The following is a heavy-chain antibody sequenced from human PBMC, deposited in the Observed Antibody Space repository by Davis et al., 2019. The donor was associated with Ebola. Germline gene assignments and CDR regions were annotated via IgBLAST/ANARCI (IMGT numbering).Heavy chain of an antibody. D-gene: IGHD1-7*01. V-gene: IGHV4-39*01. CDR1: GVSISSSSYY. J-gene: IGHJ5*02. CDR3: ARTGTLDWFDP. CDR2: IYYSGST. Sequence: MPSETLSLTCTVSGVSISSSSYYWGWIRQPPGKGLEWIGSIYYSGSTYYNPSLKSRVTISVDTSKNQFSLKLSSVTAADTAVYYCARTGTLDWFDPWGQGTLVTVSS.